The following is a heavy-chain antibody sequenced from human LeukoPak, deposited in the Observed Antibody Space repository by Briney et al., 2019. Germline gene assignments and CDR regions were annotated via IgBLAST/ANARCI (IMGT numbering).Heavy chain of an antibody. CDR1: GGSISSYY. J-gene: IGHJ4*02. CDR2: IYYSGST. Sequence: PSETLSLTCTVSGGSISSYYWSWIRQPPGKGLEWIGYIYYSGSTNYNPSLKSRLTMSVDTSKNQFTLRLSSVTAADTAVYYCARNDWTYGGYFDYWGQGTLVTVSS. D-gene: IGHD1-7*01. V-gene: IGHV4-59*01. CDR3: ARNDWTYGGYFDY.